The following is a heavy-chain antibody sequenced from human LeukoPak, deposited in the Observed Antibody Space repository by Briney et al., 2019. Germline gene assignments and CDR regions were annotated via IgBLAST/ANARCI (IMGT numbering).Heavy chain of an antibody. CDR3: AKEGLAGGFDP. CDR1: GGSISSNSYY. CDR2: ISYSGST. J-gene: IGHJ5*02. Sequence: SETLSLTCTVSGGSISSNSYYWGWIRQPPGKGLEWIGSISYSGSTYYNPSLKSRVTISVDTSKSQFSLKLTSVTAADTAVYYCAKEGLAGGFDPWGQGTLVTVSS. D-gene: IGHD3-10*01. V-gene: IGHV4-39*07.